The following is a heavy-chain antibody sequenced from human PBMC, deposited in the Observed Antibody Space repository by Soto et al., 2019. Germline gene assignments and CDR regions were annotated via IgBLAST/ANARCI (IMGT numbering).Heavy chain of an antibody. V-gene: IGHV1-2*02. J-gene: IGHJ5*02. D-gene: IGHD1-1*01. CDR2: IRAYSGVT. Sequence: ASVKVYCQASGCIFKQFGIPWVRQAPGEGLEWVGWIRAYSGVTKYAQRFRGRVTMTRDTSIRTAYIELNHRRSDVTAVYFGARAGGTSLAPLPWGPGTLVTFSS. CDR1: GCIFKQFG. CDR3: ARAGGTSLAPLP.